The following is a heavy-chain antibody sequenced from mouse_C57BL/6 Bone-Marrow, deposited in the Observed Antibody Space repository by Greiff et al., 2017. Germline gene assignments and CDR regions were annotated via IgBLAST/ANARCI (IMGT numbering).Heavy chain of an antibody. CDR2: VYPGSGSI. V-gene: IGHV1-62-2*01. CDR3: ARHEEGDGYYPFDY. J-gene: IGHJ2*01. CDR1: GYTFTEYT. D-gene: IGHD2-3*01. Sequence: VKLQESGAELVKPGASVKLSCKASGYTFTEYTIHWVKQRPGQGLEWIGWVYPGSGSIKYHEKFKDKATLTADKSSSTVYMELSRLTSEDSAVYVGARHEEGDGYYPFDYWGQGTTLTVSS.